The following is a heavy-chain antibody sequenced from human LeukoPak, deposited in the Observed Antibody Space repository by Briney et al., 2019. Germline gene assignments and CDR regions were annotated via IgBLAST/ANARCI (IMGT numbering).Heavy chain of an antibody. Sequence: PSETLSLTCTVSGGSFSSGSHYWRWLRQPPGKGLEWVGYIYYSGSTNYNPSLKSRVTISVDTSKNQFSLKLSSVTAADTAVYYCARDRDDSGWYYYGMDVWGQGTTVTVSS. CDR3: ARDRDDSGWYYYGMDV. CDR2: IYYSGST. V-gene: IGHV4-61*01. J-gene: IGHJ6*02. D-gene: IGHD6-19*01. CDR1: GGSFSSGSHY.